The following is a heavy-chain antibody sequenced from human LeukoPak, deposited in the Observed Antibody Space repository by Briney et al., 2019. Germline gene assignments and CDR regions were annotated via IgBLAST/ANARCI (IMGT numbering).Heavy chain of an antibody. D-gene: IGHD2-2*02. CDR3: AKASVVVPAAIGLGY. Sequence: GGSLRLSCAASGFTFDDYAMHWVRQAPGKGLEWVSGISWNSGSIGYADSVKGRFTISRDNAKNSLYLQMNSLRAEDTALYYCAKASVVVPAAIGLGYWGQGTLVTVSS. CDR1: GFTFDDYA. J-gene: IGHJ4*02. V-gene: IGHV3-9*01. CDR2: ISWNSGSI.